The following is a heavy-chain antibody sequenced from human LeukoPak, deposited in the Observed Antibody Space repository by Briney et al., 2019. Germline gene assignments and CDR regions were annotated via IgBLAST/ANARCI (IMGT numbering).Heavy chain of an antibody. CDR3: ALVGEALDY. J-gene: IGHJ4*02. Sequence: ASVKVSCKPSGYTFIGYNMHWVRQAPGQGLEWMGWINSNIGGTNDAQSFQGRVTMTRDTSISTAYMELSRLRSDDTAIYYCALVGEALDYLGQGTLVTVSS. D-gene: IGHD4-17*01. CDR1: GYTFIGYN. CDR2: INSNIGGT. V-gene: IGHV1-2*02.